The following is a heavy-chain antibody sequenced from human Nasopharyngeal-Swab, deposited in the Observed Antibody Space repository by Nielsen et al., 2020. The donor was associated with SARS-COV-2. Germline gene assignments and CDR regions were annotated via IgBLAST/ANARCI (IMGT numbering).Heavy chain of an antibody. V-gene: IGHV4-61*09. CDR1: GVSISSGSYS. CDR3: AREDRWTLTSFYYALDV. Sequence: SETLSLTCSVSGVSISSGSYSWSWIWQPAGKGLEWIGHMYTSGSTNYNPSRKSRVAISIDTSKNQFSLRLSSVTAADTAVYYCAREDRWTLTSFYYALDVWGQGTTGTVSS. J-gene: IGHJ6*02. D-gene: IGHD3-9*01. CDR2: MYTSGST.